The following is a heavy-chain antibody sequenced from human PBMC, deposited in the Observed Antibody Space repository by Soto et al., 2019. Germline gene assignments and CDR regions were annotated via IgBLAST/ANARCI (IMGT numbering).Heavy chain of an antibody. D-gene: IGHD6-13*01. Sequence: ASVNVSCKASGYTFTSYGISWVRQAPGQGLEWMGWISAYNGNTNYAQKLQGRVTMTTDTSTSTAYMELRSLRSDDTAVYYCAGSKGIAAAGNGDDAFDIWGQGTMVTV. CDR1: GYTFTSYG. CDR3: AGSKGIAAAGNGDDAFDI. J-gene: IGHJ3*02. CDR2: ISAYNGNT. V-gene: IGHV1-18*04.